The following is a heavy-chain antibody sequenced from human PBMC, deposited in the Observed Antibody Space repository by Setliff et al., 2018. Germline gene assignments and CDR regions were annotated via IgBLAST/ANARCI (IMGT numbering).Heavy chain of an antibody. D-gene: IGHD3-10*01. CDR2: INHYGST. CDR1: DESFSDYY. CDR3: XXXWNFGPYGSGIHDGFDM. J-gene: IGHJ3*02. Sequence: PLETLSLTCAVYDESFSDYYWSWIRQPPGKGLEWIGEINHYGSTKYKSSLKSRVTISVGXXXXXXSXXXXXXXXXXXXXXXXXXXWNFGPYGSGIHDGFDMWGQGTMVTVSS. V-gene: IGHV4-34*01.